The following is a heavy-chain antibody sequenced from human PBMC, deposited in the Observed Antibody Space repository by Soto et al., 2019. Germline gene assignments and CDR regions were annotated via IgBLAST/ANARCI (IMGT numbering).Heavy chain of an antibody. V-gene: IGHV4-34*01. CDR2: INHSGDT. J-gene: IGHJ6*02. CDR3: ARGEGDIVMFPPAKLGYYYGMDV. CDR1: GGSFSDYY. Sequence: PSETLSLTCAVSGGSFSDYYWSWIRQPPGKGLEWIGEINHSGDTNYNPSLKSRVTMSLDTSKNHFSLKLSSVTAADTAVYYCARGEGDIVMFPPAKLGYYYGMDVWGQGTTVTVSS. D-gene: IGHD2-2*01.